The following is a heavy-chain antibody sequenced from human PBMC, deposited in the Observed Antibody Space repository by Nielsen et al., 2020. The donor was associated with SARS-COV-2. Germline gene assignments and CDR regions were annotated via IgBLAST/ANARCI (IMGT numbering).Heavy chain of an antibody. CDR2: IKQDGSEK. V-gene: IGHV3-7*03. J-gene: IGHJ3*02. CDR1: GFTFSSYW. CDR3: ARAIVGSYGAFDI. D-gene: IGHD1-26*01. Sequence: GESLKISCAASGFTFSSYWMSWVRQAPGKGLEWVANIKQDGSEKYYVDSVKGRFTISRHNSKNTLYLQMNSLRAEDTAVYYCARAIVGSYGAFDIWGQGTRVTVPS.